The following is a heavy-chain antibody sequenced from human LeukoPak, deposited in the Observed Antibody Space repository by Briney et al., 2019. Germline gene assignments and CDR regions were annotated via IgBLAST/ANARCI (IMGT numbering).Heavy chain of an antibody. CDR2: ISGSGNSP. Sequence: GGSLRLSCAASGLTFSGSAMSWGRQAPGKGLECVSLISGSGNSPYYADSVKGRFTLSRDNSKNTLYLQMNSLRAEDTAVYYCARVLVLVSANRYYFDYWGQGTLVTVSS. J-gene: IGHJ4*02. CDR1: GLTFSGSA. V-gene: IGHV3-23*01. CDR3: ARVLVLVSANRYYFDY. D-gene: IGHD2-15*01.